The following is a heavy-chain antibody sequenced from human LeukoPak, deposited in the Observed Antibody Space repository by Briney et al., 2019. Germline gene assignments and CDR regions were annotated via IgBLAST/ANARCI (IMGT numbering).Heavy chain of an antibody. CDR1: GGTFSSYA. J-gene: IGHJ4*02. CDR3: ARVRDELQLPYYFDY. CDR2: VIPIFGTA. D-gene: IGHD5-24*01. V-gene: IGHV1-69*05. Sequence: SVTVSCKASGGTFSSYAISWVRQAPGQGLEWMGGVIPIFGTANYAHKFQGGVTITTDDSTSTTYMELSSLRSEDTAVYYCARVRDELQLPYYFDYWGQGTLVTVSS.